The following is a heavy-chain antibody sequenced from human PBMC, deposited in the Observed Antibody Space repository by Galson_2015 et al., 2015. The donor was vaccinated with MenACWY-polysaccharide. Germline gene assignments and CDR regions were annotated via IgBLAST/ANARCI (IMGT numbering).Heavy chain of an antibody. CDR2: IYNDGGI. Sequence: TLSLTCTVSSGSFTSGNYYWGWIRQPPGKGLEYIVTIYNDGGIYNSPSLKSRVSISVDTSKNQFSLKLTSVAAADTAIYYCARGVGTTGFDSWGQGSLVTVSS. J-gene: IGHJ4*02. V-gene: IGHV4-39*07. CDR1: SGSFTSGNYY. D-gene: IGHD1-26*01. CDR3: ARGVGTTGFDS.